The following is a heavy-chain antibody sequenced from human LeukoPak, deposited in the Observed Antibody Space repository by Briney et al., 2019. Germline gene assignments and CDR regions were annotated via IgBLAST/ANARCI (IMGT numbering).Heavy chain of an antibody. CDR2: IYYSGST. D-gene: IGHD3-16*02. CDR1: GGSISSGDYY. V-gene: IGHV4-30-4*08. Sequence: SETLSLTCTVSGGSISSGDYYWSWIRQPPGKGLEWIGYIYYSGSTYYNPSLKGRVTISVDTSKNQFSLKLSSVTAADTAVYYCARGVYDYVWGSYRPHFDYWGQGTLVTVSS. J-gene: IGHJ4*02. CDR3: ARGVYDYVWGSYRPHFDY.